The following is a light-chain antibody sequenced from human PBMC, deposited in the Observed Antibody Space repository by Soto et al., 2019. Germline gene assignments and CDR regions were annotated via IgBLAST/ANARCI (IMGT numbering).Light chain of an antibody. CDR2: GAS. J-gene: IGKJ1*01. V-gene: IGKV3-15*01. CDR1: QSVSSN. CDR3: QQYKSYPT. Sequence: IVMTQSPATLSVSPGERATLSCRASQSVSSNLAWYQQKPGQAPRLLIYGASTRATGIPARFSGSGSGTEFTLTINNLQPDDLATYICQQYKSYPTFGRGTKLAIK.